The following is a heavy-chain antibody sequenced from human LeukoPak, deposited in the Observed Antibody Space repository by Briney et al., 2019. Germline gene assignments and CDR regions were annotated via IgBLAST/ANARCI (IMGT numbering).Heavy chain of an antibody. CDR2: IRSDGSNE. V-gene: IGHV3-30*02. J-gene: IGHJ4*02. CDR3: AKRACSSTSCFPYYFDH. Sequence: GGSLRLSCAASGFTFSSYPMHWVRQAPGKGLEWVAFIRSDGSNEYYADSVKGRFTISRDNSKNTLYLQMNSLRAEDTALYYCAKRACSSTSCFPYYFDHWGQGTLVTVSS. CDR1: GFTFSSYP. D-gene: IGHD2-2*01.